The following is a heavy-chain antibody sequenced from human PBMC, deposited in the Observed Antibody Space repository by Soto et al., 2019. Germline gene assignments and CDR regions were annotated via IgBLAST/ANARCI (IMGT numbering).Heavy chain of an antibody. V-gene: IGHV1-69*19. CDR3: AREVQVHTPAFVY. CDR1: GGTFNTYA. Sequence: QVQLVQSGAEMKKPGSSVKVSCQSSGGTFNTYAMNWVRQAPGHGPAWMGDISPVFGAANYAPKFQGRVTITADESTGTSYMQLSSLTSEDTALYFCAREVQVHTPAFVYWGQGTLVTVSS. D-gene: IGHD3-10*01. J-gene: IGHJ4*02. CDR2: ISPVFGAA.